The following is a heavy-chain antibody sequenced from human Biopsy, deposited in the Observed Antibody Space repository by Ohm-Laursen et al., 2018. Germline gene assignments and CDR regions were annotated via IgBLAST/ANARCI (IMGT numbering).Heavy chain of an antibody. CDR1: GGSFTGHY. J-gene: IGHJ1*01. CDR2: ISHTGYT. CDR3: ARGSNEYGGLYFPH. Sequence: GTLSLTCTVSGGSFTGHYWSWIRQPPGKGLEWIGHISHTGYTSYKSSLRSRVTISLDTSRKHFSLRLTSLAAADTAVYYCARGSNEYGGLYFPHWGQGTLVTVSS. V-gene: IGHV4-59*11. D-gene: IGHD4-23*01.